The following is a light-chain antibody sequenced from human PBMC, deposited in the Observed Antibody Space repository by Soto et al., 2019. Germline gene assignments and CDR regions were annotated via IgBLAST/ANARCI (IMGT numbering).Light chain of an antibody. CDR1: IGAVTDGHY. V-gene: IGLV7-46*01. CDR2: DTS. CDR3: LISHGGAWF. Sequence: QSVLTQEPSLTVSPGGTVTLTCGSNIGAVTDGHYPFWFQQKPGRAPVTLIFDTSNRHSWTPARFSGFLLGDKAALTLSGAQPEDEADYYCLISHGGAWFFGGGTQLTVL. J-gene: IGLJ2*01.